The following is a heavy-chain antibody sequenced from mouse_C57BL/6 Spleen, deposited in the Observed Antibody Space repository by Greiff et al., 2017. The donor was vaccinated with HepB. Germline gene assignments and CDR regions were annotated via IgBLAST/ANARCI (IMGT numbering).Heavy chain of an antibody. D-gene: IGHD2-2*01. CDR2: IDPSDSYT. CDR3: ARWIRRRGGCY. Sequence: QVQLQQPGAELVKPGASVKLSCKASGYTFTSYWMQWVKQRPGQGLEWIGEIDPSDSYTNYNQKFKGKATLTVDTSSSTAYMQLSSLTSEDSAGFYCARWIRRRGGCYWDQGTTLTVSS. V-gene: IGHV1-50*01. CDR1: GYTFTSYW. J-gene: IGHJ2*01.